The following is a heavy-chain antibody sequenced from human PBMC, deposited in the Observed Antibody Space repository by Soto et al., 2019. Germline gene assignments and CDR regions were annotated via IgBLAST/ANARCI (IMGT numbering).Heavy chain of an antibody. V-gene: IGHV3-48*01. CDR3: ARDRGYRGYESGRDAFDI. J-gene: IGHJ3*02. D-gene: IGHD5-12*01. Sequence: PGGSLRLSCAASGFTFSTYSMNWVRQAPGKGLEWVSYIRSSSSAIYYADSVKGRFPISRDNAKNSLYLQMNSLRAEDTAVYYCARDRGYRGYESGRDAFDIWGQGTMVTVSS. CDR1: GFTFSTYS. CDR2: IRSSSSAI.